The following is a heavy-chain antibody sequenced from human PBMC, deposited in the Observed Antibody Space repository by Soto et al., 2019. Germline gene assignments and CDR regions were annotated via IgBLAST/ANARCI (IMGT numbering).Heavy chain of an antibody. J-gene: IGHJ3*02. CDR1: GFTFRSYA. D-gene: IGHD2-15*01. CDR3: AKIVGGGSHHDAFDI. CDR2: TGGGGVST. V-gene: IGHV3-23*01. Sequence: EVQLLESGGGLVEPGGSLRLSCAASGFTFRSYAMTWVRQAPGKGLEWVSYTGGGGVSTYYADSVKGRFTSSRDDSKNTLYIQMNIQRAEDTALYSCAKIVGGGSHHDAFDIWGQGTMVTVSS.